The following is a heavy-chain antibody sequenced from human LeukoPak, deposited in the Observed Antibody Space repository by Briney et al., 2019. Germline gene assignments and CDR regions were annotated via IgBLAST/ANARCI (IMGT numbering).Heavy chain of an antibody. CDR2: IKSKTDGGTT. V-gene: IGHV3-15*01. CDR1: GFTFSNAW. CDR3: TADRMFYYDSSGYYSLFDY. J-gene: IGHJ4*02. Sequence: GGSLRLSCAASGFTFSNAWMSWVRQTPGKGLEWVGRIKSKTDGGTTDYAAPVKGRFTISRDDSKNTLYLQMNSLKIEDTAVYYCTADRMFYYDSSGYYSLFDYWGQGTLVTVSS. D-gene: IGHD3-22*01.